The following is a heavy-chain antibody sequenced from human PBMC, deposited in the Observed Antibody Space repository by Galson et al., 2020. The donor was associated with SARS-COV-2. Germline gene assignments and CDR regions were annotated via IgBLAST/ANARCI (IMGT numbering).Heavy chain of an antibody. CDR3: ARRWNTYYFDH. CDR2: ITSRDNYI. CDR1: GFTFNNYI. Sequence: GGSLRLSCAASGFTFNNYIMDWVRQAPGKGLEWVSSITSRDNYIYYADSVRGRFTISRDNAKNSLYLQMNSLRAEDTAVYYCARRWNTYYFDHWGQGTLVTVSS. J-gene: IGHJ4*02. D-gene: IGHD1-1*01. V-gene: IGHV3-21*01.